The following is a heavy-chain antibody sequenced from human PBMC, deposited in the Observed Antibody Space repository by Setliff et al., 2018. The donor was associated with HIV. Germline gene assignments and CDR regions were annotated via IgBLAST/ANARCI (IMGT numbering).Heavy chain of an antibody. CDR1: GYSFTNFL. J-gene: IGHJ3*01. CDR2: IYPGDSDT. Sequence: GESLKISCKGFGYSFTNFLIGWVRQMPGKGLEWMGIIYPGDSDTKYSPSFQGQVSISADKSTSTAFLQWISLKASDTATYYCARQPSGFLNPKDSFDFWGQGTRVTVSS. V-gene: IGHV5-51*01. CDR3: ARQPSGFLNPKDSFDF.